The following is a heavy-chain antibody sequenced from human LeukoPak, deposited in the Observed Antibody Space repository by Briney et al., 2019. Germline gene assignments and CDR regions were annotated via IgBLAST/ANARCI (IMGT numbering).Heavy chain of an antibody. V-gene: IGHV3-48*01. CDR1: GFTFSSYS. CDR3: AKDLDYVWGSYRYYYYYMDV. J-gene: IGHJ6*03. Sequence: GGSLRLSCAASGFTFSSYSMNWVRQAPGKGLEWVSYITGHSSTIYYADSVKGRFTISRDNSKNALYLQMNSLRAEDTAVYYCAKDLDYVWGSYRYYYYYMDVWGKGTTVTISS. CDR2: ITGHSSTI. D-gene: IGHD3-16*02.